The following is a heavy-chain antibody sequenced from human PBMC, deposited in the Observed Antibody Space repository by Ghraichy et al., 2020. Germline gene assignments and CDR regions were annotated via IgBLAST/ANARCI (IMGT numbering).Heavy chain of an antibody. CDR2: VYYRGTT. D-gene: IGHD3-16*01. CDR3: ARRNVGDRGTFNY. Sequence: SETLSLTCTVSGASINSGDYYWGWIRQSPGKGLEWIGSVYYRGTTDYNPSLKSRVTISLDTSRNQFSLKLTSLTAADTALYYCARRNVGDRGTFNYWGQGTLVTVSS. CDR1: GASINSGDYY. J-gene: IGHJ4*02. V-gene: IGHV4-39*01.